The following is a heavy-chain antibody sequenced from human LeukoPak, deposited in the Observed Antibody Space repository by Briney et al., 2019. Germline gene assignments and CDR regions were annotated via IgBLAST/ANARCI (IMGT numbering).Heavy chain of an antibody. V-gene: IGHV1-46*01. D-gene: IGHD3-22*01. CDR1: GYTFTSYY. CDR3: ARDSHYDSSGYYHPLGY. CDR2: INPSGGST. J-gene: IGHJ4*02. Sequence: GASVKVSCKASGYTFTSYYMHWVRQAPGQGLEWMGIINPSGGSTSYAQKFQGRVTMTRDTSTSTVYMELSSLRSEDTGVYYCARDSHYDSSGYYHPLGYWGQGTLVTVSS.